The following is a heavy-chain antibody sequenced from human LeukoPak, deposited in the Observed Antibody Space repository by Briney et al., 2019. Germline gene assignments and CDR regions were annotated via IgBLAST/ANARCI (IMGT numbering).Heavy chain of an antibody. D-gene: IGHD1-1*01. CDR3: ARDTQSYNWNRYYYYGMDV. V-gene: IGHV4-59*01. CDR2: IYYSGST. J-gene: IGHJ6*04. Sequence: PSETLSLTCTVSGGSISSYYWSWIRQPPGKGLEWIGYIYYSGSTNYNPSLKSRVTISVDTSKNQFPLKLSPVTAADTAVYYCARDTQSYNWNRYYYYGMDVWGKGTTVTVSS. CDR1: GGSISSYY.